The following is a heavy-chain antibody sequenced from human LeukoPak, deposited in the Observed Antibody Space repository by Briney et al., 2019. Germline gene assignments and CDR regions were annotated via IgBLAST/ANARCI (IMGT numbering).Heavy chain of an antibody. D-gene: IGHD4-23*01. J-gene: IGHJ4*02. V-gene: IGHV3-7*01. CDR2: MKEDGGGI. Sequence: GGSLRLSCAGSGFPFSNYWIAWVRQAPGKGLEWVANMKEDGGGINYVDSVKGRFTISRDNAKNSLDLQMNSLRVDDTAVYYCVRDRGYSTFDYWGQGTLVIVSS. CDR3: VRDRGYSTFDY. CDR1: GFPFSNYW.